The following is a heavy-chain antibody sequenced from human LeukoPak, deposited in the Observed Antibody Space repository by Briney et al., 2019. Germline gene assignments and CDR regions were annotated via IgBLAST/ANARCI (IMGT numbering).Heavy chain of an antibody. Sequence: PSETLSLTCTVSGGSISSYYWSWIRQPAGKGLEWIGRIYTSGSTNYNPSLKSRVTISVDKSKNQFSLKLSSVTAADTAGYYCARTASYYYDSSGYYTFDYWGQGTLVTVSS. J-gene: IGHJ4*02. CDR3: ARTASYYYDSSGYYTFDY. CDR1: GGSISSYY. V-gene: IGHV4-4*07. CDR2: IYTSGST. D-gene: IGHD3-22*01.